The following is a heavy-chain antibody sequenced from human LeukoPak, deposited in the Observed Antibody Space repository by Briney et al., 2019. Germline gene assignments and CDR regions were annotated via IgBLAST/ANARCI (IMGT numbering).Heavy chain of an antibody. CDR1: GGTFSSYA. J-gene: IGHJ4*02. Sequence: SVKVSCKASGGTFSSYAISWVRQAPGQGLEWMGGIIPIFGTANYAQKFQGRVTMTRDTSTSTVYMELSSLRSEDAAVYYCARLRHDNSGPFDYWGQGTLVTVSS. CDR3: ARLRHDNSGPFDY. D-gene: IGHD3-22*01. V-gene: IGHV1-69*05. CDR2: IIPIFGTA.